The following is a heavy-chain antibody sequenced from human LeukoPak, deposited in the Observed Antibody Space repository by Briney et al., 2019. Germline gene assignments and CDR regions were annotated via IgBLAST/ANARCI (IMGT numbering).Heavy chain of an antibody. J-gene: IGHJ5*02. D-gene: IGHD3-22*01. V-gene: IGHV4-34*01. CDR2: INHSGST. Sequence: PSETLSLTCAVYGGSFSGYYWSWIRQPPGKGLEGIGEINHSGSTNYNPSLKSRVTISVDTSKNQFSLKLSSVTAADTALYYCARGRKEHYYDSSGNNWFDPWGQGTLVTVSS. CDR3: ARGRKEHYYDSSGNNWFDP. CDR1: GGSFSGYY.